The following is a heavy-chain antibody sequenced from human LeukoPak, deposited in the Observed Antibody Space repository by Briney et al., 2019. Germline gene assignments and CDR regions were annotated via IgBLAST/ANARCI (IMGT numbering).Heavy chain of an antibody. CDR2: IYYSGST. J-gene: IGHJ4*02. CDR1: SGSISSSSYY. V-gene: IGHV4-39*07. Sequence: KPSETLSLTCIVSSGSISSSSYYWGWIRQPLGKGLEWIGSIYYSGSTYYNPSLNIRVTISVDTSKNQFSLNLRSVTAADTAVYYCAREILYDSTGYYLWGQGTLVTVSS. CDR3: AREILYDSTGYYL. D-gene: IGHD3-22*01.